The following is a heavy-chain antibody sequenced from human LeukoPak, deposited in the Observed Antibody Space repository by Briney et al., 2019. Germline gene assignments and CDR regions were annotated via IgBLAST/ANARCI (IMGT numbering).Heavy chain of an antibody. V-gene: IGHV1-69*13. CDR3: ARGRPYCTNGVCHPAIQYYYGMDV. CDR2: IIPMFGTT. D-gene: IGHD2-8*01. J-gene: IGHJ6*02. CDR1: GGTFSGYA. Sequence: SVKVSCKASGGTFSGYAISWVRQAPGQGLEWMGRIIPMFGTTNYAQKFQGRVTSIADESTSTAYMELSSLRSDDTAVYYCARGRPYCTNGVCHPAIQYYYGMDVWGQGTTVTVSS.